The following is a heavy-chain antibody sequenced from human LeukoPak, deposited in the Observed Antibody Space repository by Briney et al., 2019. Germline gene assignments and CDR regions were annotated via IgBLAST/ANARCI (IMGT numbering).Heavy chain of an antibody. CDR3: ARTPDLYCSSTSCYRPAYYYYGMDV. CDR2: INHSGST. J-gene: IGHJ6*02. CDR1: GGSFSGYY. V-gene: IGHV4-34*01. Sequence: SETLSLTCAVYGGSFSGYYWSWMRQPPGKGLEWIGEINHSGSTNYNPSLKSRVTISVDTSKNQFSLKLSSVTAADTAVYYCARTPDLYCSSTSCYRPAYYYYGMDVWGQGTTVTVSS. D-gene: IGHD2-2*02.